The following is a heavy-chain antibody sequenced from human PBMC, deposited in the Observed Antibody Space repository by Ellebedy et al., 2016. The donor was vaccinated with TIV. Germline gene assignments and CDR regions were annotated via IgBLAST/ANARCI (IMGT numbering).Heavy chain of an antibody. J-gene: IGHJ6*02. V-gene: IGHV1-46*01. CDR2: INPSGGST. CDR3: ARGASGYDYYYYYGMDV. D-gene: IGHD5-12*01. Sequence: AASVKVSCKASGYTFTSYYMHWVRQAPGQGLEWMGIINPSGGSTSYAQKFQGRVTMTRDTSMSTVYMELSSLRSEDTAVYYCARGASGYDYYYYYGMDVWGQGTTVTVSS. CDR1: GYTFTSYY.